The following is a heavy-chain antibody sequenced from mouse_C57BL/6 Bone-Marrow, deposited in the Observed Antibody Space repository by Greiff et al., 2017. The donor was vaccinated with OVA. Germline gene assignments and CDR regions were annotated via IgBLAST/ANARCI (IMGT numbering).Heavy chain of an antibody. J-gene: IGHJ4*01. CDR2: INPGSGGT. Sequence: QVQLQQSGAELVRPGTSVKVSCKASGYAFTNYLVEWVKQRPGQGLEWIGVINPGSGGTNYNEKFKGKATLTADKSSSTAYMQLSSLTSEDSAVYFGARWDTFYAMDYWGQGTSVTVSS. CDR1: GYAFTNYL. D-gene: IGHD4-1*01. V-gene: IGHV1-54*01. CDR3: ARWDTFYAMDY.